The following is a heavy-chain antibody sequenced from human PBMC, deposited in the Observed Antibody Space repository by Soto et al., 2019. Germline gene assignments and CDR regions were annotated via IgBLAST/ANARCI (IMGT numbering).Heavy chain of an antibody. CDR1: GYTFTNSD. Sequence: ASVKASSKASGYTFTNSDLSWPRQATGQGLEWMGWMNPGSGDTGYAQKFQGRVTMTRDISIATAYMELNSLTSEDTAIYYCARMESFGSLNWFDPWAQGTLVTVSS. CDR2: MNPGSGDT. CDR3: ARMESFGSLNWFDP. V-gene: IGHV1-8*02. J-gene: IGHJ5*02. D-gene: IGHD5-18*01.